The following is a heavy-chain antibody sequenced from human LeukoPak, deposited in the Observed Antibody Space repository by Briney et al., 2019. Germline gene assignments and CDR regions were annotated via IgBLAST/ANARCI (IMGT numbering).Heavy chain of an antibody. CDR3: ARQTYRSYDILTGYYTYNWFDP. CDR2: INTNTGNP. D-gene: IGHD3-9*01. Sequence: GASVKVSCKASGYTFTTYAMIWVRQAPGQGLEWMGWINTNTGNPTYAQGFTGRFVFSLDTSVSTAYLQISSLQAEDTAVYYCARQTYRSYDILTGYYTYNWFDPWGQGTLVTVSS. J-gene: IGHJ5*02. CDR1: GYTFTTYA. V-gene: IGHV7-4-1*02.